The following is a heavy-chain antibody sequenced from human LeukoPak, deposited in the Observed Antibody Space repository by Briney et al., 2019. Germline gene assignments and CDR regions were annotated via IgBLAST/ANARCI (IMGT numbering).Heavy chain of an antibody. Sequence: GGSLRLSCAASGFTFNIYSMNWVRQAPGKGLEWVSSISGTSNYIYYADSVKGRFTISRDNAKNSLYLHMNSLRAEDTAVYYCASTRGSNYGSLGDWGQGTLVTVSS. J-gene: IGHJ4*02. D-gene: IGHD5-18*01. CDR2: ISGTSNYI. CDR3: ASTRGSNYGSLGD. V-gene: IGHV3-21*01. CDR1: GFTFNIYS.